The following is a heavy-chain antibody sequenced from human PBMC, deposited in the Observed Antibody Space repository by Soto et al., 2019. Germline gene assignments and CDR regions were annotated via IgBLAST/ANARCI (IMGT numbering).Heavy chain of an antibody. CDR3: ASSGKMYQLLKHPDYYYGMDV. V-gene: IGHV1-69*12. Sequence: QVQLVQSGAEVKKPGSSVKVSCKASGGTFSSYAISWVRQAPGQGLEWMGGIIPIFGTANYAQKFQGRVKITADESTSTAYMALSSLRSEDTAVYYCASSGKMYQLLKHPDYYYGMDVWGQGTTVTVSS. D-gene: IGHD2-2*01. J-gene: IGHJ6*02. CDR2: IIPIFGTA. CDR1: GGTFSSYA.